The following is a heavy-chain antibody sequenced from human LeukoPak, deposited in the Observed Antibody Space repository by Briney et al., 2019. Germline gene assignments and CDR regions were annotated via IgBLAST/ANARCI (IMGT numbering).Heavy chain of an antibody. J-gene: IGHJ4*02. CDR3: AKETWYYDSSGYYQPDY. Sequence: PGGSLRLSCAASGFTFSSYGMHWVRQAPGKGLEWVAFIRHDGSNKYYADSVKGRFTISRDNSKNTLYLQMNSLRAEDTAVYYCAKETWYYDSSGYYQPDYWGQGTLVTVSS. D-gene: IGHD3-22*01. CDR2: IRHDGSNK. V-gene: IGHV3-30*02. CDR1: GFTFSSYG.